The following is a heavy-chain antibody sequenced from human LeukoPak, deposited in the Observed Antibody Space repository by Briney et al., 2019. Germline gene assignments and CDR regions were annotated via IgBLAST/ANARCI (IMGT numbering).Heavy chain of an antibody. D-gene: IGHD6-19*01. CDR2: IYFSGST. Sequence: SETLSLTCTVSGGSISSHYWSWIRQPPGKGLEWIGDIYFSGSTNYNPSLKSRLTISVDTSKNQFSLKLSSVTAADTAVYYCARLTWDSSGWHFDYWGQGTLVTVSS. CDR1: GGSISSHY. V-gene: IGHV4-59*11. J-gene: IGHJ4*02. CDR3: ARLTWDSSGWHFDY.